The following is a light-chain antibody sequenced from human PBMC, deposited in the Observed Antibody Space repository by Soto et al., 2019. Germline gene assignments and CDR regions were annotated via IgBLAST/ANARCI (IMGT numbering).Light chain of an antibody. V-gene: IGKV3-20*01. CDR2: GAS. CDR1: QSVSSSY. CDR3: QQYDASPT. J-gene: IGKJ1*01. Sequence: EIMLTQSPGTLSLSPGERATLSCRASQSVSSSYLAWYQQKPGQAPRLLIYGASTRAAGIPDRFSGSGSGTDFTLTITRLEPEDFVVYYCQQYDASPTFGQGTKVDIK.